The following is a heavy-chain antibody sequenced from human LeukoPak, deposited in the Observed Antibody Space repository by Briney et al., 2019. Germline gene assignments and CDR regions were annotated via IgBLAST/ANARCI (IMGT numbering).Heavy chain of an antibody. J-gene: IGHJ4*02. D-gene: IGHD3-22*01. CDR3: ARREYYDSSGYPPDY. V-gene: IGHV1-18*01. CDR1: GYTFTSYG. Sequence: ASVKVSCKASGYTFTSYGISWVRQAPGQGLEWMGWISAYNGNTNYAQKLRGRVTMTTDTSTSTAYMELRSLRSDDTAVYYCARREYYDSSGYPPDYWGQGTLVTVSS. CDR2: ISAYNGNT.